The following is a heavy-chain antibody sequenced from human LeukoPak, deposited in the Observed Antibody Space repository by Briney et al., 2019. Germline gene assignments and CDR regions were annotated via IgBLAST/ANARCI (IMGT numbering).Heavy chain of an antibody. J-gene: IGHJ4*02. CDR1: GFTFSSYW. CDR2: IRYDGSNE. CDR3: ARGVRGRWDSSGFLPDY. D-gene: IGHD3-22*01. V-gene: IGHV3-30*02. Sequence: GGSLRLSCAASGFTFSSYWMSWVRQAPGKGLEWVAFIRYDGSNEYYADSVKGRFTISRDNAKNSLYLQMESLRADDTAVYYCARGVRGRWDSSGFLPDYWGQGTLVTVSS.